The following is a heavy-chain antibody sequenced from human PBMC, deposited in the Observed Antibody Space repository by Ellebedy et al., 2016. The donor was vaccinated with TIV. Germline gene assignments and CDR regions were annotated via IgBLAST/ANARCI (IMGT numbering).Heavy chain of an antibody. J-gene: IGHJ5*02. V-gene: IGHV3-21*01. Sequence: PGGSLRLSCAASGFSFSSYIMNWVRQAPGKAPAWVSSISSDSSDLSYADSGKGRFTISRDNAKNLLYLQMNTLGVEDTAVYYCAAGSRECWFDPWGQGTLVTVSS. D-gene: IGHD3-10*01. CDR3: AAGSRECWFDP. CDR2: ISSDSSDL. CDR1: GFSFSSYI.